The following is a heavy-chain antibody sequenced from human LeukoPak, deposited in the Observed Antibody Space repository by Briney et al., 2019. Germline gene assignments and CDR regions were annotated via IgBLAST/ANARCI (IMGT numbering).Heavy chain of an antibody. Sequence: PSETLSLTCTVSGGSISSYYWSWIRQPAGKGPEWIGRIYTSGSTNYNPSLKSRVTMSVDTSKNQFSLKLSSVTAADTAVYYCARCSYSSGCYWYFDLWGRGTLVAVSS. CDR1: GGSISSYY. CDR2: IYTSGST. V-gene: IGHV4-4*07. D-gene: IGHD6-19*01. J-gene: IGHJ2*01. CDR3: ARCSYSSGCYWYFDL.